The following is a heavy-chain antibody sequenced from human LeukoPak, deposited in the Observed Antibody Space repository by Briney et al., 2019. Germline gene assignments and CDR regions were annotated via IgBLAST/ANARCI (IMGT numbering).Heavy chain of an antibody. J-gene: IGHJ4*02. D-gene: IGHD6-13*01. CDR3: AKDKYSSSWYFRLFDY. Sequence: RAGGSLRLSCAASGFPFSTYGMSWVRQAPGKGLEWVSAISGSGDSTYYADPVKGRFTISRDNAKNSLYLQMNSLRAEDTALYYCAKDKYSSSWYFRLFDYWGQGTLVTVSS. CDR2: ISGSGDST. V-gene: IGHV3-23*01. CDR1: GFPFSTYG.